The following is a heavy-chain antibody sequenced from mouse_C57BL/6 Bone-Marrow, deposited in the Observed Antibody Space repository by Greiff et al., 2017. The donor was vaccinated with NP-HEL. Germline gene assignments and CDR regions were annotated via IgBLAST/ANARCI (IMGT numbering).Heavy chain of an antibody. CDR3: VRQKDYDAYFDV. CDR2: IRSKSNNYAT. J-gene: IGHJ1*03. V-gene: IGHV10-1*01. CDR1: GFSFNTYA. D-gene: IGHD2-4*01. Sequence: EVKLVESGGGLVQPKGSLKLSCAASGFSFNTYAMNWVRQAPGKGLEWVARIRSKSNNYATYYADSVKDRFTISRDDSESMLYLQMNNLKTEDTAMYYCVRQKDYDAYFDVWGTGTTVTVSS.